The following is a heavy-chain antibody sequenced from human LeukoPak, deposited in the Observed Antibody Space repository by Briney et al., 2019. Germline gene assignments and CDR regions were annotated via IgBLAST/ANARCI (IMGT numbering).Heavy chain of an antibody. CDR3: ARDDIVVVPAAFDY. CDR1: GGSFSGYY. V-gene: IGHV4-34*01. D-gene: IGHD2-2*01. CDR2: IYYSGST. J-gene: IGHJ4*02. Sequence: TSETLSLTCAVYGGSFSGYYWSWIRQPPGKGLEWIGSIYYSGSTYYNPSLKSRVTISVDTSKNQFSLKLSSVTAADTAVYYCARDDIVVVPAAFDYWGQGTLVTVSS.